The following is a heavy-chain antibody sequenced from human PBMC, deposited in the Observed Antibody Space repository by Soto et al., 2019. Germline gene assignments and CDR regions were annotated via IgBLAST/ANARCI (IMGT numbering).Heavy chain of an antibody. CDR2: ISYDGSNK. CDR1: GFTFSSYG. Sequence: ESGGGVVQPGRSLRLSCAASGFTFSSYGMHWVRQAPGKGLEWVAVISYDGSNKYYADSVKGRFTISRDNSKNTLYLQMNSLRAEDTAVYYCAKFVGGYYYYGMDVWGQGTTVTVSS. CDR3: AKFVGGYYYYGMDV. J-gene: IGHJ6*02. V-gene: IGHV3-30*18. D-gene: IGHD3-16*01.